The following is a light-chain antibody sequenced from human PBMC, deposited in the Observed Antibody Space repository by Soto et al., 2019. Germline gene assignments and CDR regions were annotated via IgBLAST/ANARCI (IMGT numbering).Light chain of an antibody. CDR2: GAS. CDR1: QSITSN. J-gene: IGKJ4*01. CDR3: QQFSSYPLT. Sequence: EIVMTQSPATLSVSPGERATLSCRASQSITSNLAWYQQKPGQAPRLLIYGASTRAAGIPDRFSGGGSGTDFTPTISRLEPEDFAVYYCQQFSSYPLTFGGGTKVDIK. V-gene: IGKV3-15*01.